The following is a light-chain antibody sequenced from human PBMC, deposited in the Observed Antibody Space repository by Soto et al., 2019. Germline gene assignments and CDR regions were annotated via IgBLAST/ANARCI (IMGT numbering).Light chain of an antibody. V-gene: IGKV3-20*01. CDR2: GAS. J-gene: IGKJ1*01. Sequence: EIVLTQSPGTLSLSPGERATLSCRASQSVSSSYLAWYQQKPGQAPRLLIYGASSRATGIPDRFSGSGSGTDCTLTISRLEPEDFAVYYCQNYGSSWTFGQGTNVEIK. CDR3: QNYGSSWT. CDR1: QSVSSSY.